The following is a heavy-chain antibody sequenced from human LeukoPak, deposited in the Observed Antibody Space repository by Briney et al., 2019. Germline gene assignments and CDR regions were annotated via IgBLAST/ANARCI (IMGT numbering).Heavy chain of an antibody. D-gene: IGHD1-26*01. J-gene: IGHJ4*02. V-gene: IGHV4-59*01. Sequence: SETLSLTCTVSGGSITSYHYSWIRQPPGKGLEWIGYIYYSGSANYNPSLKSRVTISVDTSKNQFSLKLSSVTAADTAVYYCARGGSGTYYHYWGQGTLVTVSS. CDR2: IYYSGSA. CDR1: GGSITSYH. CDR3: ARGGSGTYYHY.